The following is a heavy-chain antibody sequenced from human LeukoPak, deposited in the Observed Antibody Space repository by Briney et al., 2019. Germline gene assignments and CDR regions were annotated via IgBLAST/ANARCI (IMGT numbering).Heavy chain of an antibody. J-gene: IGHJ6*03. D-gene: IGHD3-16*01. CDR2: ISWNSGSI. CDR3: ARGKGGYYYHMDV. Sequence: GGSLRLSCAASGFTFDDYAMHWVRQAPGKGLEWVSGISWNSGSIGYADSVKGRFTISRDNSKNTLDLQMNSLRVDDTAVYYCARGKGGYYYHMDVWGKGTTVTVSS. V-gene: IGHV3-9*01. CDR1: GFTFDDYA.